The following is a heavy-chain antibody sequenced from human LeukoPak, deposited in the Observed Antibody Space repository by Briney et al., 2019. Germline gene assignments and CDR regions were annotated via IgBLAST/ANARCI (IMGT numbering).Heavy chain of an antibody. Sequence: SDTLSLTCTVSGGSINSYHWSWLRQPPGKGLEWLGYIYYSGSTNYNPSLKRRLTISEDTSKNHSSLKLSPLTAADTAGYYCGRHIYRSGDLAFDIWGQGTMVTVSS. V-gene: IGHV4-59*08. D-gene: IGHD6-25*01. CDR2: IYYSGST. CDR3: GRHIYRSGDLAFDI. J-gene: IGHJ3*02. CDR1: GGSINSYH.